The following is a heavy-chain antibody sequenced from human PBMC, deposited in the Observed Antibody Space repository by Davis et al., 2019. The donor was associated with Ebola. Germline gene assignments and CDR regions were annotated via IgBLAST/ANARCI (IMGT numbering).Heavy chain of an antibody. CDR1: AVSISSYY. D-gene: IGHD3-22*01. CDR3: AKAPTLYYDSSGYYSGWFDP. J-gene: IGHJ5*02. V-gene: IGHV4-34*01. Sequence: SETLSLTCTVSAVSISSYYWSWIRQPPGKGLEWIGEINHSGSTNYNPSLKSRVTISVDTSKKQFSLKLSSVTAADTAVYYCAKAPTLYYDSSGYYSGWFDPWGQGTLVTVSS. CDR2: INHSGST.